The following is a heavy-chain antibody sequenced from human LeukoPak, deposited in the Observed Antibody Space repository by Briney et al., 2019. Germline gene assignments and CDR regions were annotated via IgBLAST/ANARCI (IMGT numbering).Heavy chain of an antibody. Sequence: ASVKVSCKASGYTFTGYYMHWVRQAPGQGLEWMGWINPNSGGTNYAQKFQGRVTMTRDTSITTAYMELSSLRSDDTAVHYCARFLGYCSAGSCYFDYWGQGTLVTVSS. V-gene: IGHV1-2*02. CDR3: ARFLGYCSAGSCYFDY. J-gene: IGHJ4*02. CDR2: INPNSGGT. CDR1: GYTFTGYY. D-gene: IGHD2-15*01.